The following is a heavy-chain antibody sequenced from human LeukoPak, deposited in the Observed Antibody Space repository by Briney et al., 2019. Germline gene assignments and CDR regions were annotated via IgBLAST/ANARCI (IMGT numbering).Heavy chain of an antibody. J-gene: IGHJ4*02. CDR3: ARGFYDSSGYYGYDY. CDR1: GGSISSGDYY. D-gene: IGHD3-22*01. Sequence: PSETLSLTCTVSGGSISSGDYYWSWIRQPPGKGLEWIGYIYYSGSTYYNPSLKSRVTISVDTSKNQFSLKLSSVTAADTAVYYCARGFYDSSGYYGYDYWGQGTLVPVSS. V-gene: IGHV4-30-4*01. CDR2: IYYSGST.